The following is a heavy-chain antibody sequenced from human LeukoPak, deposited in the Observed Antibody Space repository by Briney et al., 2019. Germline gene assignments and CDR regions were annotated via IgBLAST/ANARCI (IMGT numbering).Heavy chain of an antibody. CDR3: ARDRGKGAYADY. CDR1: GFTFNTYG. D-gene: IGHD4-17*01. V-gene: IGHV3-33*01. J-gene: IGHJ4*02. Sequence: GGSLRLSCEASGFTFNTYGKHWVRQAPGKGLEWVAVIRLDGSNIYYADSVKGRFTISRDNSKNTLYLQVDSLRAEDTAVYYCARDRGKGAYADYWGQGTLVTVSA. CDR2: IRLDGSNI.